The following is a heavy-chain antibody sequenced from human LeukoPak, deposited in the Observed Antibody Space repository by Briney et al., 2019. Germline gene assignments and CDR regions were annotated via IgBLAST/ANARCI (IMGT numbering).Heavy chain of an antibody. V-gene: IGHV1-69*04. Sequence: SVKVSCKASGGTFSSYAISWVRQTPGQGLEWMGRIIPILGIANYAQKFQGRVTITADKSTSTAYMELSSLRSEDTAVYYCARDFHYGSGSHNAYNWFDPWGQGTLVTVSS. CDR3: ARDFHYGSGSHNAYNWFDP. D-gene: IGHD3-10*01. CDR2: IIPILGIA. J-gene: IGHJ5*02. CDR1: GGTFSSYA.